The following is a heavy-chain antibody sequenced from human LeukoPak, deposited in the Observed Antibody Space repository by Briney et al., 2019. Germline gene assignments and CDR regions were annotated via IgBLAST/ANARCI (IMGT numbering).Heavy chain of an antibody. CDR2: IYYSGST. J-gene: IGHJ4*02. Sequence: SQTLSLTCTVSGGSISSGDYYWSWIRQPPGKGLEWIGYIYYSGSTYYNPSLKSRVTISVDTSKNQFSLKLSSVTAADTAVYYCARARSGYSYGSSFADYWGQGTLVTVSS. D-gene: IGHD5-18*01. CDR1: GGSISSGDYY. V-gene: IGHV4-30-4*08. CDR3: ARARSGYSYGSSFADY.